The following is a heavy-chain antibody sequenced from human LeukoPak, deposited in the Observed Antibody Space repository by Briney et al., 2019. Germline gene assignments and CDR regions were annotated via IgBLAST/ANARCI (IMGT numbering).Heavy chain of an antibody. Sequence: GGSLRLSCAASGFTFSSYAMSWVRQAPGKGLEWVAGIWYDGSNIYYADSVKGGFTISRDNSRNTLYLQMNSLRAEDTAVYYCVRELPPVVQYYFDHWGPGTLVTVSS. CDR1: GFTFSSYA. J-gene: IGHJ4*02. D-gene: IGHD2-21*01. V-gene: IGHV3-33*08. CDR3: VRELPPVVQYYFDH. CDR2: IWYDGSNI.